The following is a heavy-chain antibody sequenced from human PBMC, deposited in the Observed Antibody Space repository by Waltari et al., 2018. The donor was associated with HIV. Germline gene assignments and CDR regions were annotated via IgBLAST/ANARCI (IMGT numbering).Heavy chain of an antibody. CDR2: IYSGGST. D-gene: IGHD2-15*01. CDR1: GLTVSSNY. CDR3: AREMVVTAWGMDV. V-gene: IGHV3-53*01. Sequence: VQLVESGGGLIQPGGYLRFSCAGSGLTVSSNYMSGVRQAPGKGLEWVSVIYSGGSTYYADSVKGRFTISRDNSKNTLYLQMNSLSAEDTAVYYCAREMVVTAWGMDVWGQGTTVTVSS. J-gene: IGHJ6*02.